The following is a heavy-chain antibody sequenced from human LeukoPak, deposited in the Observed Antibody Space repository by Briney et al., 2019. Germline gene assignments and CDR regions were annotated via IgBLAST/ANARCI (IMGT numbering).Heavy chain of an antibody. CDR3: ARELYGGNSVYDY. D-gene: IGHD4-23*01. CDR2: IIPIFGTA. CDR1: GGTFSSYA. Sequence: GAPVKVSCKASGGTFSSYAISWVRQAPGQGLEWMGGIIPIFGTANYAQKFQGRVTITADESTSTAYMELSSLRSEDTAVYYCARELYGGNSVYDYWGQGTLVTVSS. V-gene: IGHV1-69*13. J-gene: IGHJ4*02.